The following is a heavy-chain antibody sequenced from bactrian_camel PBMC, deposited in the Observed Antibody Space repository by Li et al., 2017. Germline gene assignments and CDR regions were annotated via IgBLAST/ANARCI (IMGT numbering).Heavy chain of an antibody. J-gene: IGHJ6*01. CDR2: VKPDGQRT. CDR3: AARGIYVDGDFGY. Sequence: HVQLVESGGGLVQPGGSLRLSCVASGFSFSTFGMSWVRQAPGKGLEWVSAVKPDGQRTSYTDSVKGRFIVSRDNAKNTLYLLMNNLKPEDTAMYYCAARGIYVDGDFGYWGQGTQVTVS. V-gene: IGHV3S1*01. D-gene: IGHD5*01. CDR1: GFSFSTFG.